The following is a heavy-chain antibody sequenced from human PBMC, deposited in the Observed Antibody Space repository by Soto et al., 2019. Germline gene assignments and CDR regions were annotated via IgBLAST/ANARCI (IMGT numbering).Heavy chain of an antibody. CDR1: GDSVSSNSAA. D-gene: IGHD2-15*01. J-gene: IGHJ5*02. CDR3: ARGPRYCSGGSCYSLYWFDP. V-gene: IGHV6-1*01. Sequence: HTLSLTCAISGDSVSSNSAAWNWIRKSPSRGLEWLGRTYYRSKWYNDYAVSVKSQITINPDTSKNQFSLQLNSVTPEDTAVYYCARGPRYCSGGSCYSLYWFDPWGQGTLVTV. CDR2: TYYRSKWYN.